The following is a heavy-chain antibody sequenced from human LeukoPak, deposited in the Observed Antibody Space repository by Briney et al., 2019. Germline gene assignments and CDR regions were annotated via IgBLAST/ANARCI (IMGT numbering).Heavy chain of an antibody. D-gene: IGHD1-1*01. CDR3: AKDETSGTTRGRAFDI. CDR2: ISGSGGST. J-gene: IGHJ3*02. Sequence: GSLRLSCAAFGFTFSSYAMSWVRQAPGKGLEWVSGISGSGGSTYYADSVKGRFTISRDNSKNTLYLQMSSLRAEDTAVYYCAKDETSGTTRGRAFDIWGQGTMVTVSS. V-gene: IGHV3-23*01. CDR1: GFTFSSYA.